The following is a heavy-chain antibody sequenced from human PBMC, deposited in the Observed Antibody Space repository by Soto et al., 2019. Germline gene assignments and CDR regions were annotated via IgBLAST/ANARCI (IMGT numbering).Heavy chain of an antibody. D-gene: IGHD3-16*01. CDR3: ARYRGLRLHLGELPNWFDP. CDR1: GYSFTSYW. Sequence: GESLKISCKGSGYSFTSYWIGWVRQMPGKGLEWMGIIYPGDSDTRYSPSFQGQVTISADKSISTAYLQWSSLKASDTAMYYCARYRGLRLHLGELPNWFDPWGQGTLVTVSS. V-gene: IGHV5-51*01. J-gene: IGHJ5*02. CDR2: IYPGDSDT.